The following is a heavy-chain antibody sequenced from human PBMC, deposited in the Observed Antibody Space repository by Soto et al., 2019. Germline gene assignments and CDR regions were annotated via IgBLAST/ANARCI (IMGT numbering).Heavy chain of an antibody. D-gene: IGHD6-13*01. Sequence: SVKVSCKASGGTFSSYAISWVRQAPGQGLEWMGGIIPIFGSANYAQKFQGRVTITADESTSTAYMELSSLRSEDTAVYYCARAPDSSSPNNAFDYWGQGTLVTVSS. J-gene: IGHJ4*02. V-gene: IGHV1-69*13. CDR2: IIPIFGSA. CDR1: GGTFSSYA. CDR3: ARAPDSSSPNNAFDY.